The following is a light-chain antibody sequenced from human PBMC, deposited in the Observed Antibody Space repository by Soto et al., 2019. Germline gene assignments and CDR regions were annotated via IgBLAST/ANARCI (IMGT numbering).Light chain of an antibody. V-gene: IGKV3-20*01. CDR3: QQYCSSPT. J-gene: IGKJ1*01. Sequence: EIVLTQSPGTLSLSPGERANLSCRASQSVSSTYLAWYQQKPGHTPRILIYGASSRATGIPDRFSGSGSGTHSTLSISRLETEDFAVYYCQQYCSSPTFGQGTRVEIK. CDR2: GAS. CDR1: QSVSSTY.